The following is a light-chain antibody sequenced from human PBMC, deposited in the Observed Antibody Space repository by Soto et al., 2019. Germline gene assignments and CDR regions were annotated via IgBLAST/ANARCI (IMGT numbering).Light chain of an antibody. V-gene: IGKV3-11*01. CDR2: DAT. Sequence: EIVLTQSPGTLSLSPGDRATLSCRGSQNVSRLFLAWHQKKHGQAPRLLIYDATSRATGIPARLSGSGYGTDFSITISSIETEDFEVYYCQQRSDWTITFGQGTRLEIK. CDR1: QNVSRLF. CDR3: QQRSDWTIT. J-gene: IGKJ5*01.